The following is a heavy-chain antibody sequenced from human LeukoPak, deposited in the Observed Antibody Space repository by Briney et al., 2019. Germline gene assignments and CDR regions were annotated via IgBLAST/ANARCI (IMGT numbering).Heavy chain of an antibody. Sequence: SVKVSCKASGGTFSSYAISWVRQAPGQGLEWMGGIIPIFGTANYAQKFQGRVTITADKSTSTAYMELSSLRSEDTAVYYCASSPSWGIAAAGTFFDYWGQGTLVTVSS. CDR3: ASSPSWGIAAAGTFFDY. J-gene: IGHJ4*02. CDR1: GGTFSSYA. V-gene: IGHV1-69*06. D-gene: IGHD6-13*01. CDR2: IIPIFGTA.